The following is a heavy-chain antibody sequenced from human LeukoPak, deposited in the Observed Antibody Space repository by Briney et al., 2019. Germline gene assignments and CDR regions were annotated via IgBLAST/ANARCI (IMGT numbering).Heavy chain of an antibody. J-gene: IGHJ4*02. D-gene: IGHD5-18*01. V-gene: IGHV1-69*06. CDR3: ASPGGYSYGSDFDY. CDR1: GGTFSSYA. CDR2: IIPIFGTA. Sequence: ASVKVSCKASGGTFSSYAISWVRQAPGQGLEWMGGIIPIFGTANYAQKFQGRVTITADKSTSTAYMELSSLRSEDTAVYYCASPGGYSYGSDFDYWAREPWSPSPQ.